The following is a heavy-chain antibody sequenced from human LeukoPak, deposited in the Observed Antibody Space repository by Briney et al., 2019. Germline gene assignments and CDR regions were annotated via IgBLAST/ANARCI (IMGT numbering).Heavy chain of an antibody. J-gene: IGHJ5*02. CDR1: GGSISSYY. V-gene: IGHV4-59*01. Sequence: PSVTLSLTCTVSGGSISSYYWSWIRQPPGKGLEWIGYIYYSGSTNYNPSLKSRVTISVDTSKNQFSLKLRSVTAADTAVYFCARANWFDPWGQGTLVTVSS. CDR2: IYYSGST. CDR3: ARANWFDP.